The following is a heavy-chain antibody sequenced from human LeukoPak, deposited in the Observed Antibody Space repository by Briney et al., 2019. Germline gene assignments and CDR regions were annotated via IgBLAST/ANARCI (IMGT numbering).Heavy chain of an antibody. CDR2: IYNSERT. V-gene: IGHV4-31*03. CDR3: VRRGKRPPSRPFDV. D-gene: IGHD3-3*02. J-gene: IGHJ6*01. Sequence: PSVTLSLTCTVSSGSISSGGYYWRWIRQHPGKGRGWIVYIYNSERTCNNPSLTSRVTKSVDPSKNQFSLKVCSVTAADTAGYYCVRRGKRPPSRPFDVWGEGTTVTLSS. CDR1: SGSISSGGYY.